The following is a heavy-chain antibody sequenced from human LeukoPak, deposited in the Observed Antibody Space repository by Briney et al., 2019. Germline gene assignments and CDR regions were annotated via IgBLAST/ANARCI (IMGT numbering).Heavy chain of an antibody. Sequence: SVKVPCKASGGTFSSYAISWVRQAPGQGLEWMGRIIPILGIANYAQKFQGRVTITADKSTSTAYMELSSLRSEDTAVYYCARAGNYDILTGYYTPHNWFDPWGQGTLVTVSS. CDR1: GGTFSSYA. V-gene: IGHV1-69*04. J-gene: IGHJ5*02. D-gene: IGHD3-9*01. CDR3: ARAGNYDILTGYYTPHNWFDP. CDR2: IIPILGIA.